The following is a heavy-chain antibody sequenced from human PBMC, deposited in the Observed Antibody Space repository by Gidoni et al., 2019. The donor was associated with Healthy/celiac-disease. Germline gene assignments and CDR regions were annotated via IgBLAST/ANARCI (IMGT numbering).Heavy chain of an antibody. D-gene: IGHD4-17*01. CDR2: IYWDDDT. CDR1: GFSLSTSGVG. V-gene: IGHV2-5*05. CDR3: AHRPPTVTTSGAFDI. Sequence: QITLKESGPTLVKPTQTLTLTCTFSGFSLSTSGVGVGWIRQPPGKALEWLGIIYWDDDTRYGPSLKSRVTITKDTSRNQVVLTMTNMDPVDTATYYCAHRPPTVTTSGAFDIWGQGTMVTVSS. J-gene: IGHJ3*02.